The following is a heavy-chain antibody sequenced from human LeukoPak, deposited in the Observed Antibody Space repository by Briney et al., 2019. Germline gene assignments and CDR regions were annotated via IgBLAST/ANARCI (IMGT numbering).Heavy chain of an antibody. CDR2: IYDSEST. J-gene: IGHJ2*01. CDR3: ARGMMVGYFDL. CDR1: GGSINSFY. Sequence: SETLSLTCTVSGGSINSFYWSWIRQPPGKGLEWIGYIYDSESTNYNPSLKSRVTISGDTSENYLSLKLSSVTAADTAVYYCARGMMVGYFDLWGRGTLVTVSS. D-gene: IGHD3-22*01. V-gene: IGHV4-59*01.